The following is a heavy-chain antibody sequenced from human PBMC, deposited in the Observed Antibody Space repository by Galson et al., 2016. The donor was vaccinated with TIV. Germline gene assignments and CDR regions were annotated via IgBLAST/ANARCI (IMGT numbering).Heavy chain of an antibody. D-gene: IGHD2/OR15-2a*01. J-gene: IGHJ6*02. CDR3: ARALDYFKSSAYSYRSDFYYYAMDA. CDR2: INGDGSSS. V-gene: IGHV3-74*01. Sequence: SLRLSCAASGFTFRSYWMHWVRQAPGKGPMWVARINGDGSSSDYADSVEGRFTISRDNAKTTLSLQMNSLRAEDTAVYFCARALDYFKSSAYSYRSDFYYYAMDAWVLGSTVTVSS. CDR1: GFTFRSYW.